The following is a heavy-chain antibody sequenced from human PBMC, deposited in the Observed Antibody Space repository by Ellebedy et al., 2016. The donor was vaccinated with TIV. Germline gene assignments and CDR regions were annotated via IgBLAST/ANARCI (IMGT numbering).Heavy chain of an antibody. Sequence: GESLKISCAASGFTFSSYAMHWVRQAPGKGLEWGAVISYDGSNKYYADSVKGRFTISRDNSKNTLYLQMNSLRAEDTAVYYCAREAGSGSSDYWGQGTLVTVSS. V-gene: IGHV3-30-3*01. D-gene: IGHD6-19*01. CDR1: GFTFSSYA. J-gene: IGHJ4*02. CDR3: AREAGSGSSDY. CDR2: ISYDGSNK.